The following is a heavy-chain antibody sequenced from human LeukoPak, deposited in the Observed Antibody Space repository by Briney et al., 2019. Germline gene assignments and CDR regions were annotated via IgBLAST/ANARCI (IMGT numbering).Heavy chain of an antibody. CDR1: GGSISSSSYY. J-gene: IGHJ4*02. CDR2: IYYSGST. Sequence: SETLSLTCTVSGGSISSSSYYWGWIRQPPGNGLEWMGSIYYSGSTYYNPSLKSRVTISVDTSKNQFSLKLSSVTAADTAVYYCARIHDSSGYSDYWGQGTLVTVSS. CDR3: ARIHDSSGYSDY. D-gene: IGHD3-22*01. V-gene: IGHV4-39*01.